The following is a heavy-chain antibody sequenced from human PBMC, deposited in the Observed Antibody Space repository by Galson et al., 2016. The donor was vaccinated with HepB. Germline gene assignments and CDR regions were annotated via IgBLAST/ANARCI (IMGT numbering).Heavy chain of an antibody. V-gene: IGHV5-51*01. J-gene: IGHJ4*02. Sequence: QSGAEVKKPGESLKISCQVSGYKFTTYWIGWVRQMPGKGLEWMGLIYPRDSDVTYSPSFQGQVTISADKSITTAYLQWSSLKASGTAMYYCARLGGAVPFDYWGQGTLVTVSS. CDR2: IYPRDSDV. CDR1: GYKFTTYW. CDR3: ARLGGAVPFDY. D-gene: IGHD2-2*01.